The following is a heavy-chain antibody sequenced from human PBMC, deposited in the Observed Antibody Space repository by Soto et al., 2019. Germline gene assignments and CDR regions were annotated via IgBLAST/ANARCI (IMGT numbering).Heavy chain of an antibody. V-gene: IGHV1-18*01. Sequence: GASVKVSCKASGYTFTSYGISWVRQAPGQGLEWMGWISAYNGNTNYAQKLQGRVTMTTDTSTSTAYMELRSLRSDDTAVYYCARDIDGGYYDYIWGSYRYRFAFDIWGQGTMVTVSS. CDR1: GYTFTSYG. CDR2: ISAYNGNT. J-gene: IGHJ3*02. CDR3: ARDIDGGYYDYIWGSYRYRFAFDI. D-gene: IGHD3-16*02.